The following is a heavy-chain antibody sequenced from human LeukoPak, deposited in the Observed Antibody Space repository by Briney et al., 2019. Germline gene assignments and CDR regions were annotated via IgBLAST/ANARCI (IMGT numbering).Heavy chain of an antibody. D-gene: IGHD6-13*01. V-gene: IGHV3-48*01. CDR3: ARTYSSSWYPDAFDI. Sequence: PGGSLRLSCAASGFTFSSYAMSWVRQAPGKGLEWVSYISSSSSTIYYADSVKGRFTISRDNAKNSLYLQMNSLRAEDTAVYYCARTYSSSWYPDAFDIWGQGTMVTVSS. CDR1: GFTFSSYA. J-gene: IGHJ3*02. CDR2: ISSSSSTI.